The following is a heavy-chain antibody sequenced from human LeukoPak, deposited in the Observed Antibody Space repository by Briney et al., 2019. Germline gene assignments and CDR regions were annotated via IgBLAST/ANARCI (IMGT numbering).Heavy chain of an antibody. Sequence: GRSLRLSCAASGFTFSSYGMHWVRQALGKGLEWVASINHNGNVNYYVDSAKGRFTISRDNAKNSLYLQMSNLRAEDTAVYFCARGGGLDVWGQGATVTVSS. J-gene: IGHJ6*02. CDR1: GFTFSSYG. D-gene: IGHD3-16*01. V-gene: IGHV3-7*03. CDR2: INHNGNVN. CDR3: ARGGGLDV.